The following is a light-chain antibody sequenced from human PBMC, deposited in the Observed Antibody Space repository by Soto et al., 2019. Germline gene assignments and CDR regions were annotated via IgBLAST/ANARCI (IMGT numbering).Light chain of an antibody. J-gene: IGKJ4*01. CDR3: QQRSIWLT. Sequence: IVLTQSPATLSLSPGETATLSCRASQSVNTYLAWYQQIPGQAPRLLMYDASNRATGIPARFRGSGSGTDVTLTISSLEPEDFAVYYCQQRSIWLTFGGGTKVEIK. CDR2: DAS. V-gene: IGKV3-11*01. CDR1: QSVNTY.